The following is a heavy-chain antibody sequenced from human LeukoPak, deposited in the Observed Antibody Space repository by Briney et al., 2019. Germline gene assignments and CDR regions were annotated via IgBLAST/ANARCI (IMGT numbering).Heavy chain of an antibody. J-gene: IGHJ4*02. V-gene: IGHV4-31*03. Sequence: PSQTLSLTCTVSGGSISSGGYYWSWIRQHPGKGLEWIGYIYYRGTSNYNPSLKSRLTISVDASKNQFSLRLSSVTAADTAVYYCARGYGGRGVVAATRFIARYYFDYWGQGTLVTVSS. D-gene: IGHD2-15*01. CDR1: GGSISSGGYY. CDR3: ARGYGGRGVVAATRFIARYYFDY. CDR2: IYYRGTS.